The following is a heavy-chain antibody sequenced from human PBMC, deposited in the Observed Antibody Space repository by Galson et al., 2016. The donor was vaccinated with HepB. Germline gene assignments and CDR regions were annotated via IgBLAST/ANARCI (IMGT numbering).Heavy chain of an antibody. CDR3: TALSYLGFDI. D-gene: IGHD3-16*02. V-gene: IGHV3-7*01. J-gene: IGHJ3*02. CDR1: GFTFRNYW. Sequence: SLRLSCAASGFTFRNYWMTWVRQAPGKGLEWVANIRQDGTENSYVDSAKGRFTISRDNAKNSLYLQMNSLGVEDTGVYYCTALSYLGFDIWGQGTMVTVSP. CDR2: IRQDGTEN.